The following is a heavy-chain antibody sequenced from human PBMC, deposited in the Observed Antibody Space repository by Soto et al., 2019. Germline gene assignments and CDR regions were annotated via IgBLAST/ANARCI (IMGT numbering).Heavy chain of an antibody. CDR2: FDPEDGET. CDR1: GYTLTELS. CDR3: ATAPLLDYDSSALGVHWFDP. J-gene: IGHJ5*02. D-gene: IGHD3-22*01. V-gene: IGHV1-24*01. Sequence: GASVKVSCKVSGYTLTELSMHWVRQAPGKGLEWMGGFDPEDGETIYAQKFQGRVTMTEDTSTDTAYMELSSLRSEDTAVYYCATAPLLDYDSSALGVHWFDPWGQGTLVTVSS.